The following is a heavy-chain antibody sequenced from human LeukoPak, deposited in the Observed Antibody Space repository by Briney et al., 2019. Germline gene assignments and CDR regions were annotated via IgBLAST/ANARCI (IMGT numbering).Heavy chain of an antibody. Sequence: GGSLRLSCAASGFTFSGYGMHWVRQAPGKGLEWVAFIRYDGSNKYYADSVKGRFTISRDNSKNTLYLQMNSLRAEDTAVYYCAKAVVWFGELSPDYWGQGTLVTVSS. D-gene: IGHD3-10*01. CDR3: AKAVVWFGELSPDY. CDR2: IRYDGSNK. CDR1: GFTFSGYG. V-gene: IGHV3-30*02. J-gene: IGHJ4*02.